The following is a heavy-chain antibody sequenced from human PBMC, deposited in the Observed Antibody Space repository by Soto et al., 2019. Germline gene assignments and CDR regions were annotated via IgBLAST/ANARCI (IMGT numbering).Heavy chain of an antibody. V-gene: IGHV4-39*01. CDR2: IYYSGST. CDR3: AGSYYDFWSGPNPRYYYYGMDV. Sequence: SETLSLTCTVSGGSISSSSYYWGWIRQPPGKGLEWIGSIYYSGSTYYNPSLKSRVTISVDTSKNQFSLKLSSVTAADTAVYYCAGSYYDFWSGPNPRYYYYGMDVWGQGTTVTVSS. D-gene: IGHD3-3*01. CDR1: GGSISSSSYY. J-gene: IGHJ6*02.